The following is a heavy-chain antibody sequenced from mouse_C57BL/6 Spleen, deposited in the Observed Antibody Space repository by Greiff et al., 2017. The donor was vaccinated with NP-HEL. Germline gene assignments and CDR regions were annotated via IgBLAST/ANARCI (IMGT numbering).Heavy chain of an antibody. CDR2: ILPGSGST. D-gene: IGHD2-5*01. CDR3: GRGDFYSNYGGFAY. CDR1: GYTFTGYW. V-gene: IGHV1-9*01. J-gene: IGHJ3*01. Sequence: QVQLQQSGAELMKPGASVKLSCKATGYTFTGYWIEWVKQRPGHGLEWIGEILPGSGSTNYNEKFKGKATFTADTASNTAYMQLSSLTTEDSAIYYCGRGDFYSNYGGFAYWGQGTLVTVSA.